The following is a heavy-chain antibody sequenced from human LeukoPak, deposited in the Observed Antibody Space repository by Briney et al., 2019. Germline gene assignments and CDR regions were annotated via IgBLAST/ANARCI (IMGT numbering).Heavy chain of an antibody. V-gene: IGHV4-34*01. Sequence: SETLSLTCAAYGGSFSGYYWSWIRQPPGKGLEWIGEINHSGSTNYNPSLKSRVTISVDTSKNQFSLKLSSVTAADTAVYYCARSIAVAGTTRRSDYYMDVWGKGTTVTVSS. CDR3: ARSIAVAGTTRRSDYYMDV. D-gene: IGHD6-19*01. J-gene: IGHJ6*03. CDR1: GGSFSGYY. CDR2: INHSGST.